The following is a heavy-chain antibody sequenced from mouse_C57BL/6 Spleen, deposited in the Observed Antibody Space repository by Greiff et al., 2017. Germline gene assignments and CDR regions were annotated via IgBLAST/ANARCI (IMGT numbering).Heavy chain of an antibody. CDR1: GFTFSSYG. V-gene: IGHV5-6*02. Sequence: EVKLVESGGDLVKPGGSLKLSCAASGFTFSSYGMSWVRQTPDKRLEWVATISSGGSYTYYPDSVKGRFTISRDKAKNTLYLQMSSLKSEDTAMYYCARHREGAMDYWGQGTSVTVSS. J-gene: IGHJ4*01. CDR3: ARHREGAMDY. CDR2: ISSGGSYT.